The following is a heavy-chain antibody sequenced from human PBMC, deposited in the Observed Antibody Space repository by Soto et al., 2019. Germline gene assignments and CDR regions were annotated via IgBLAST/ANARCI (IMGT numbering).Heavy chain of an antibody. CDR1: GGSITSYY. Sequence: PSETLSLTXAVSGGSITSYYWSWIRQPPGKGLEWIASIYYRGTTNHNPSLKSRVTISVDMSKNQFSLKLTSVTAADTAVYFCARLDTVANYFDYWGQGALVTVSS. J-gene: IGHJ4*02. CDR2: IYYRGTT. V-gene: IGHV4-59*01. D-gene: IGHD1-1*01. CDR3: ARLDTVANYFDY.